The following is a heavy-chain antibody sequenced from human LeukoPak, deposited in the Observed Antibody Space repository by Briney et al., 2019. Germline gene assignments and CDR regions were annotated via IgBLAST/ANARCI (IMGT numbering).Heavy chain of an antibody. V-gene: IGHV3-21*01. J-gene: IGHJ4*02. Sequence: GGSLRLSCAASGFTFSTSDMIWVRQAPGKGLEWVSTITRSSSHIYYVGSVKGRFTISRDNAKNSLYLQMNSLRVEDTARYYCVRDFNYWGQGTPVTVSS. CDR1: GFTFSTSD. CDR2: ITRSSSHI. CDR3: VRDFNY.